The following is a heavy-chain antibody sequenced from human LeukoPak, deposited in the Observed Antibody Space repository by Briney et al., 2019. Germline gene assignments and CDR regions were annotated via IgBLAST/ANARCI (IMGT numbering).Heavy chain of an antibody. V-gene: IGHV3-30*02. D-gene: IGHD3-10*01. CDR3: AKDYFGSGSPMARAFDI. J-gene: IGHJ3*02. CDR2: IRYDGSNK. CDR1: GFTFSDYY. Sequence: GGSLRLSCAPSGFTFSDYYMDWVRQAPGKGLEWVAFIRYDGSNKYYADSVKGRFTISRDNSKNTLYLQMNSLRAEDTAVYYCAKDYFGSGSPMARAFDIWGQGTMVTVSS.